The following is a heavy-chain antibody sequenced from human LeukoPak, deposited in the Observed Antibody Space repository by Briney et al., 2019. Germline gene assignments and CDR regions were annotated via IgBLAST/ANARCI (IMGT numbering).Heavy chain of an antibody. J-gene: IGHJ5*02. D-gene: IGHD5-24*01. Sequence: ASVKVSCKASGYTFTSYYMHWVRQAPGQGLEWMGIINPSRGSTSQAQTFQGRVTMTRDMSTSTVSMELSSLRSEDTAVYYCARDGGDGYKANWFDTWGQGALVTVSS. CDR1: GYTFTSYY. CDR3: ARDGGDGYKANWFDT. CDR2: INPSRGST. V-gene: IGHV1-46*01.